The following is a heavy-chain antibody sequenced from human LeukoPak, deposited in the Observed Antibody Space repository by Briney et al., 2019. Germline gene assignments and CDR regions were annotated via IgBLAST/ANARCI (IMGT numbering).Heavy chain of an antibody. Sequence: SSETLSLTCTVSGGSISSYYWSWIRQPPGKGLEWIGYIYYSGSTNYNPSLKSRVTISVDASKNQFSLKLSSVTAADTAVYYCARGVVIAPQTFDYWGQGTLVTVSS. J-gene: IGHJ4*02. CDR3: ARGVVIAPQTFDY. V-gene: IGHV4-59*01. CDR1: GGSISSYY. CDR2: IYYSGST. D-gene: IGHD2-21*01.